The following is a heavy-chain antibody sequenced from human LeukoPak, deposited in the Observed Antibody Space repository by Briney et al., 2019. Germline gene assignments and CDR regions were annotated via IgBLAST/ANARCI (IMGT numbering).Heavy chain of an antibody. CDR2: ISYDGSNK. Sequence: PGRSLRLSCAASGFTFSSYAMHWVRQAPGKGLEWVAVISYDGSNKYYADSVKGRFTISRDNSKNTLYLQMNSLRAEDTAVYYCAREVAAARRNAFDIWGQGTMVTVSS. D-gene: IGHD6-13*01. V-gene: IGHV3-30-3*01. J-gene: IGHJ3*02. CDR3: AREVAAARRNAFDI. CDR1: GFTFSSYA.